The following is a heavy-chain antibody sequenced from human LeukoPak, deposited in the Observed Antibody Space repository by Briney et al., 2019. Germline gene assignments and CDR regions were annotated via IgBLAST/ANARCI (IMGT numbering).Heavy chain of an antibody. Sequence: SETLSLTCTVSGGSISSYYWSWIRQPPGKGLEWIGYIYYSGSTNYNPSLKSRVTISVDTSKIQFSLKLSSVTAADTAVYYCARMSSGYYPNFDYWGQGTLVTVSS. D-gene: IGHD3-22*01. J-gene: IGHJ4*02. CDR2: IYYSGST. CDR3: ARMSSGYYPNFDY. V-gene: IGHV4-59*01. CDR1: GGSISSYY.